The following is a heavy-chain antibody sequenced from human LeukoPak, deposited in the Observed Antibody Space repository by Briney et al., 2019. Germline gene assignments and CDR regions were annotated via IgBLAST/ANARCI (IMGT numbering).Heavy chain of an antibody. D-gene: IGHD2-2*01. Sequence: GGSLRLSCAASGVTLSSFAMSWVRQAPGKGLEWVSSISSSSSYIYYADSVKGRFTISRDNAKNSLYLQMNSLRAEDTAVYYCARSYCSSTSCSYYFDYWGQGTLVTVSS. V-gene: IGHV3-21*01. CDR1: GVTLSSFA. CDR3: ARSYCSSTSCSYYFDY. CDR2: ISSSSSYI. J-gene: IGHJ4*02.